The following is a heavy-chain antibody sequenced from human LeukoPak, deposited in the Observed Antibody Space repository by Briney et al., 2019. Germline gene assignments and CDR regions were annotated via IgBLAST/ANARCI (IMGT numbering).Heavy chain of an antibody. CDR1: GFTFSNYD. Sequence: GGSLRLSCAASGFTFSNYDMNWVRQAPGKGLEWVSSISTSSIYIYYADSVKGRFTISRDNARNSLYLQMNSLRAEDTAVYYCARCWGSGSYLFDAFDIWGQGTMVTVSS. J-gene: IGHJ3*02. CDR3: ARCWGSGSYLFDAFDI. V-gene: IGHV3-21*01. CDR2: ISTSSIYI. D-gene: IGHD1-26*01.